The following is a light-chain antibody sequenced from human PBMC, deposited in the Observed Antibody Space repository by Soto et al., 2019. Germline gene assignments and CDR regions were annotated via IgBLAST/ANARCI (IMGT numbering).Light chain of an antibody. J-gene: IGLJ1*01. CDR2: DVS. CDR1: SSDVGGYNY. CDR3: SSYTSSSTYV. V-gene: IGLV2-14*01. Sequence: QSALTQPASVSGSPGQSIAISCTGTSSDVGGYNYVSWYQQHPGKAPKLIVYDVSNRPSGVSNRFSGSKSGNTASLTISGLQAEDEADYYCSSYTSSSTYVFGTGTKDTVL.